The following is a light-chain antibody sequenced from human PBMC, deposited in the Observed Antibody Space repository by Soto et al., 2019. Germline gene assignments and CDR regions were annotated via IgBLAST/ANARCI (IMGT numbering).Light chain of an antibody. Sequence: EIVLTQSPGTPSLSPGERATLSCRASQSVSSSYLGWYQQKPGQAPRLLIYGASTRATGIPDRFSGSGSGTDFTLTISRLDPEDFAVYYCQQYGGSSLYTFGQGTKLEIK. J-gene: IGKJ2*01. CDR3: QQYGGSSLYT. CDR2: GAS. CDR1: QSVSSSY. V-gene: IGKV3-20*01.